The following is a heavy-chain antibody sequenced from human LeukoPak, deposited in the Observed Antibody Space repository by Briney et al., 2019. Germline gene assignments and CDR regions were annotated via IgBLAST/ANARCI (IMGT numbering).Heavy chain of an antibody. D-gene: IGHD5-18*01. CDR1: GFTFDDYA. CDR2: ISWNSGSI. CDR3: AREVDTAMERFFDY. Sequence: GGSLRLSCAASGFTFDDYAMHWVRQAPGKGLEWVSGISWNSGSIGYADSVKGRFTISRDNAKNSLYLQMNSLRAEDMALYYCAREVDTAMERFFDYWGQGTLVTVSS. J-gene: IGHJ4*02. V-gene: IGHV3-9*03.